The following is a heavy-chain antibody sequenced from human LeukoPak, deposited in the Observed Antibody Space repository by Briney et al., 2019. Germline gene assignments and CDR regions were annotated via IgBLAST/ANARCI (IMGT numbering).Heavy chain of an antibody. V-gene: IGHV4-59*08. J-gene: IGHJ4*02. CDR3: ARQSPNSSGWYDFDY. CDR2: INYSGTT. Sequence: SETPSLTCSVSGGSISSYHWNWIRQPPGKGLEWIGYINYSGTTNYNPSLKGRVTISIDTSKNQFSLKLSSVTAADTAVYYCARQSPNSSGWYDFDYWGQGTLVTVSS. CDR1: GGSISSYH. D-gene: IGHD6-19*01.